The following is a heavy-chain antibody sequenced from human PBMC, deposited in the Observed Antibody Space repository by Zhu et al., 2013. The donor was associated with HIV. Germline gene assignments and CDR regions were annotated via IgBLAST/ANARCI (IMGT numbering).Heavy chain of an antibody. Sequence: QVQLVQSGTEVKKPGASVKVSCKASGYTFTTYYMHWVRQAPGQGLEWVGIINPSGGTTTYAQKFQGRFTMTRDTSTSTFYMEMSSLRSEDTAVYYCARGSWYYDSSGYRFDPWGQGTLVTVSS. J-gene: IGHJ5*02. D-gene: IGHD3-22*01. CDR1: GYTFTTYY. CDR2: INPSGGTT. V-gene: IGHV1-46*01. CDR3: ARGSWYYDSSGYRFDP.